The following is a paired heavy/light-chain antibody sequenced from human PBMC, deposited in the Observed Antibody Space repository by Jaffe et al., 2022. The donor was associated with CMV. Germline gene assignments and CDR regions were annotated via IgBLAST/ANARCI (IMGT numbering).Heavy chain of an antibody. CDR1: GYSFTNYW. D-gene: IGHD3-22*01. CDR3: ARRSITTIITGFDY. CDR2: IYPDDSDT. V-gene: IGHV5-51*01. Sequence: EVQLVQSGAEVREPGESLKISCRTSGYSFTNYWIGWVRQMPGKGLEWMGNIYPDDSDTRYSPSFQGQVTISVDKSISASYLQWSSLKASDTAMYWCARRSITTIITGFDYWGQGTLVTVSS. J-gene: IGHJ4*02.
Light chain of an antibody. J-gene: IGLJ1*01. V-gene: IGLV3-25*03. Sequence: SYELTQPPSVSVSPGQTARITCSGDALPKQYAYWYQQKPGQAPVLVIYKDIERPSGIPERFSGSTSGTTVTLTISGVLAEDEADYYCQSADSSDTYVFGTGTKVTVL. CDR3: QSADSSDTYV. CDR2: KDI. CDR1: ALPKQY.